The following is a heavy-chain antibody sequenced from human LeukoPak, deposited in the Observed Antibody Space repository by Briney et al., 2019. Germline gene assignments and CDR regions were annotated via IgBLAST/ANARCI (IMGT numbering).Heavy chain of an antibody. V-gene: IGHV1-2*02. J-gene: IGHJ3*02. CDR2: INPNSGGT. D-gene: IGHD2-21*02. CDR3: AGSCGGDCYPYAFDI. Sequence: GASVKVSCKASGYTFTGYYMHWVRQAPGQGLEWMGWINPNSGGTNYAQKFQGRVTMTRDTSISTAYMELSRLRSDDTAVYYCAGSCGGDCYPYAFDIWGQGTMVTVSS. CDR1: GYTFTGYY.